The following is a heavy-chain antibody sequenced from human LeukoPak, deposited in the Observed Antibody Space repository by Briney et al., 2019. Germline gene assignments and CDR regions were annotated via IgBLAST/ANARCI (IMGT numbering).Heavy chain of an antibody. CDR2: IYPGDSDT. CDR3: ARWDEGSYLAGAFDI. CDR1: GYSFTSYW. V-gene: IGHV5-51*01. J-gene: IGHJ3*02. Sequence: TGESLKISCKGSGYSFTSYWIGWVRQMPGKGLEWMGIIYPGDSDTRYSPSFQGQVTISADKSISTAYLQWSSLKASDTAMYYCARWDEGSYLAGAFDIWGQGTMVTVSS. D-gene: IGHD1-26*01.